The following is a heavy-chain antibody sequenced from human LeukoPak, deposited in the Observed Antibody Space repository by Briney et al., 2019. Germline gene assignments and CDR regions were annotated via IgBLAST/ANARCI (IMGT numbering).Heavy chain of an antibody. CDR1: GFTFSDYY. Sequence: GGSLRLSCAASGFTFSDYYMSWIRQAPGKGLEWVSYISSSSSYTNYADSVKGRFTISRDNSKNTLYLQMNSLRAEDTAVYYCAKLFYSGSLRHHDAFDIWGQGTMVTVSS. CDR3: AKLFYSGSLRHHDAFDI. CDR2: ISSSSSYT. D-gene: IGHD1-26*01. V-gene: IGHV3-11*03. J-gene: IGHJ3*02.